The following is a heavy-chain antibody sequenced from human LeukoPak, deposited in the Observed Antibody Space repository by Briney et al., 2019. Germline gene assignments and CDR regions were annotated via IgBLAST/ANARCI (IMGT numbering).Heavy chain of an antibody. Sequence: SETLSLTCTVSGGSVSSGSYYWSWVRQPPGKGLEWVGYMDYSGSTNYNPSLKSRVTVSVDTSKNQFSLKLSSVTAADTAVYYCATRPITMVRGVIITPFDYWGQGTLVTVSS. J-gene: IGHJ4*02. CDR1: GGSVSSGSYY. CDR3: ATRPITMVRGVIITPFDY. D-gene: IGHD3-10*01. V-gene: IGHV4-61*01. CDR2: MDYSGST.